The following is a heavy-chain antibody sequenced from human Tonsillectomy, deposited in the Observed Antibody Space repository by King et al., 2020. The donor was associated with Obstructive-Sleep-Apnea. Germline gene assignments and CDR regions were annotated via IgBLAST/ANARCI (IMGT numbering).Heavy chain of an antibody. CDR3: AKEGTSWVIDY. V-gene: IGHV3-23*04. D-gene: IGHD1-7*01. Sequence: VQLVESGGGLVQPGGSLRLSCAASGFTFSSYAMSWVRQAPGKGLEWVSALSGSGSSTYYADSVQGRFTISRDNSKNTSYLQMNSLRVEDTAVYFCAKEGTSWVIDYWGQGPLVTVPS. J-gene: IGHJ4*02. CDR1: GFTFSSYA. CDR2: LSGSGSST.